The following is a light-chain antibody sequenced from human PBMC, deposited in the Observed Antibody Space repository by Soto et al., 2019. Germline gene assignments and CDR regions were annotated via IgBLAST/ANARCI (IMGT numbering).Light chain of an antibody. CDR1: SPNIGGNS. CDR2: DDN. CDR3: GSWDNSLSAYV. V-gene: IGLV1-51*01. J-gene: IGLJ1*01. Sequence: QSVLTQPPSVSAAPGQKVTISCSGSSPNIGGNSVSWYQQLPGTAPKLLIYDDNKRPSGIPDRFSGSKSGTPATLGITGFQTEDEADYYCGSWDNSLSAYVFGTGTKVTVL.